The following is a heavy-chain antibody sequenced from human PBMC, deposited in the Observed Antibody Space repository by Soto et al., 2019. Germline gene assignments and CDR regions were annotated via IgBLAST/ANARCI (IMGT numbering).Heavy chain of an antibody. CDR2: INHSGST. V-gene: IGHV4-34*01. J-gene: IGHJ6*02. D-gene: IGHD3-3*01. CDR3: ARESRLNTYYGL. CDR1: GGSFSGYY. Sequence: PSETLSLTCAVYGGSFSGYYWSWIRQPPGKGLEWIGEINHSGSTNYNPSLKSRVTISVDTSKNQFSLKLSSVTAADTAVYYCARESRLNTYYGLWGQGTTVTVSS.